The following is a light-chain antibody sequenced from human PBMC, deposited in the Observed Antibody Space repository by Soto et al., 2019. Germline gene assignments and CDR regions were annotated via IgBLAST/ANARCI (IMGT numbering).Light chain of an antibody. Sequence: IVLTPSPGTLSLSPGERATLSCRASQTVSGSHLAWYQQKPGQAPRLIIYGASTRPTGIPDRVSGSGSGTDFTLTITRLEPEDFALYYCQQYGGAPPEYPFGQGTKLEIK. CDR2: GAS. CDR1: QTVSGSH. J-gene: IGKJ2*01. CDR3: QQYGGAPPEYP. V-gene: IGKV3-20*01.